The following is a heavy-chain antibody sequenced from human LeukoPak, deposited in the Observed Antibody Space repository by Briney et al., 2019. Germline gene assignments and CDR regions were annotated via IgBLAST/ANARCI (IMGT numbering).Heavy chain of an antibody. Sequence: ESGPALVKPTQTLTLTCTFSGFSLNTTGMRMGWIRQPPGKALEWLARIDWDDDKFYSTSLKPRLTISKDSSRNQVVLTMTNMDPVDTATYYCARIAPPYYYDSSAPLDDWGQGTLVTVSS. CDR3: ARIAPPYYYDSSAPLDD. CDR1: GFSLNTTGMR. D-gene: IGHD3-22*01. CDR2: IDWDDDK. V-gene: IGHV2-70*04. J-gene: IGHJ4*02.